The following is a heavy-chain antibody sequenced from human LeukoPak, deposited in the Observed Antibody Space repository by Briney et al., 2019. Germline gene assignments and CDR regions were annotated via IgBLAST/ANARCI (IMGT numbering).Heavy chain of an antibody. CDR2: ISAYNGNT. D-gene: IGHD3-22*01. CDR3: ARGGYYDSSAYPNQH. Sequence: ASVKVSCKASGYTFTSYGISWVRQAPGQGLEWMGWISAYNGNTNYAQKLQGRVTMTTDTSTSTSYMELRSLRSDDAAVYYCARGGYYDSSAYPNQHWGQGTLVTVSS. CDR1: GYTFTSYG. V-gene: IGHV1-18*01. J-gene: IGHJ1*01.